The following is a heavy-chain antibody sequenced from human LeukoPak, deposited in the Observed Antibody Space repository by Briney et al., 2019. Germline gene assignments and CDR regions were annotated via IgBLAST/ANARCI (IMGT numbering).Heavy chain of an antibody. CDR2: FYYSANT. CDR3: AGRHNYSGFDY. Sequence: SETLSLTCTVSGGSISSSIGCWAWIRQPPRKGLEWIGSFYYSANTYSNLSLQIPVTISISTSKNQFSLNLSSVTAADTAVYYSAGRHNYSGFDYWGQGTLVTVSS. D-gene: IGHD4-11*01. J-gene: IGHJ4*02. CDR1: GGSISSSIGC. V-gene: IGHV4-39*01.